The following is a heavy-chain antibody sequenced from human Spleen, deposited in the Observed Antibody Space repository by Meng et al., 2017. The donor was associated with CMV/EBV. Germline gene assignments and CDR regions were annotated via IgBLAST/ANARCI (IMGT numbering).Heavy chain of an antibody. D-gene: IGHD3-22*01. V-gene: IGHV3-7*01. CDR1: GFTFSSYW. CDR3: ATASGDYSDSSGFPN. J-gene: IGHJ4*02. Sequence: GGSLRLSCAASGFTFSSYWMSWVRQAPGKGLEWVANIKQDGSEKYYVDSVKGRFTISRDNAKNTLYLQMNSLRAEDTAVYYCATASGDYSDSSGFPNWGQGTRVTVSS. CDR2: IKQDGSEK.